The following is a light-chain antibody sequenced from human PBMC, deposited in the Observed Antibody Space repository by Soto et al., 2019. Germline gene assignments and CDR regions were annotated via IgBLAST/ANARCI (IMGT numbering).Light chain of an antibody. CDR1: QSVSSY. Sequence: EIVLTQSPATLSLSPGERATLSCRASQSVSSYLAWYQQKPGQAPRLLIYDASNRATGIPARFSGSGSGTDFNLPISSLEPEDFAVSYCQPRSNWPPITFGPGTKVDIK. J-gene: IGKJ3*01. CDR3: QPRSNWPPIT. V-gene: IGKV3-11*01. CDR2: DAS.